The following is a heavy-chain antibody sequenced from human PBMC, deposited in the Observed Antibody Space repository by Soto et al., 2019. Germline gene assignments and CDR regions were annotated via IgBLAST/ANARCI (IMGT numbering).Heavy chain of an antibody. J-gene: IGHJ6*02. CDR1: GFTFTSYA. CDR3: AKGDTTLITDYYAMDV. Sequence: GGSLRLSCAVSGFTFTSYAMTWVRQAPGKGLEWVSAISGSGGSEFYADSVKGRFTISRDNSKNTLYLQMKSLRAEDTALYYCAKGDTTLITDYYAMDVWGQGTTVTVSS. CDR2: ISGSGGSE. D-gene: IGHD3-16*01. V-gene: IGHV3-23*01.